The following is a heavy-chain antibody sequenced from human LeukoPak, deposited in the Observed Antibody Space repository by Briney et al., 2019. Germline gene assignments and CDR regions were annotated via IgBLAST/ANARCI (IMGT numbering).Heavy chain of an antibody. CDR3: ATYGDFPYCFYY. D-gene: IGHD2-21*02. CDR2: ILYSGST. Sequence: SETLSLTCAVYGGSFSGYYWSWIRQPPGKGLEWIGEILYSGSTNYNPSLKSRVTISLDKSKNQYSLKLSSVTAADTAEYYCATYGDFPYCFYYWGQGTLVNVSS. CDR1: GGSFSGYY. J-gene: IGHJ4*02. V-gene: IGHV4-34*12.